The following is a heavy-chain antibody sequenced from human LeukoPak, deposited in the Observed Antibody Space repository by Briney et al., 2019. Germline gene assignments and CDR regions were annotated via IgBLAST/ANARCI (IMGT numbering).Heavy chain of an antibody. J-gene: IGHJ3*02. CDR1: GYSISSDYY. Sequence: PSETLSLTCTVSGYSISSDYYWGWIRQPPGRGLEWIGTIYHSGSTYYNPSLKSRVTISVDTSKNQFSLKLSSVTAADTAVYYCARGSVGATIAFDIWGQGTIVTVSS. V-gene: IGHV4-38-2*02. CDR3: ARGSVGATIAFDI. CDR2: IYHSGST. D-gene: IGHD1-26*01.